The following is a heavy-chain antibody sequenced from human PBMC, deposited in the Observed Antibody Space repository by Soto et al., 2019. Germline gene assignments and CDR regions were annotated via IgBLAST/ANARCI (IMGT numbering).Heavy chain of an antibody. D-gene: IGHD3-9*01. CDR1: GFTFSSYA. Sequence: PGGSLRLSCAASGFTFSSYAMSWVRQAPGKGLEWVSAFRGDGTGAHYADSVKGRFTISRDNSKNTLYLHMNSLRAEDTAVYYCAKLPQYDTLTGYLNYFDYWGQGTLVPVSS. V-gene: IGHV3-23*01. J-gene: IGHJ4*02. CDR3: AKLPQYDTLTGYLNYFDY. CDR2: FRGDGTGA.